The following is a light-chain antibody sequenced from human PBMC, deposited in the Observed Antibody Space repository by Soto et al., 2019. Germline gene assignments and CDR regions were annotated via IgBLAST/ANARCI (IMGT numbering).Light chain of an antibody. CDR3: QQTHSTIHS. J-gene: IGKJ2*01. Sequence: DIQMTQSPSSLSASIVDTITISCLASQNIERYLNWYQKKEGRAPQLLMFAAANLESGVPSRFRGSGSGTDFTLTISSLQPEDVATYYCQQTHSTIHSCGQGTKGDIK. V-gene: IGKV1-39*01. CDR1: QNIERY. CDR2: AAA.